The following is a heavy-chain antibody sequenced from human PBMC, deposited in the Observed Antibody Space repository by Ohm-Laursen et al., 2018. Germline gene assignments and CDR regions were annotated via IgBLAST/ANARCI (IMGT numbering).Heavy chain of an antibody. CDR3: ARDRDSSSWYYLDF. D-gene: IGHD6-13*01. V-gene: IGHV3-23*01. CDR2: VGGSGDST. CDR1: GFTFSSYA. Sequence: GSLRLSCTASGFTFSSYAMSWVRQAPGKGLEWVSTVGGSGDSTYYADSVKGRFTVSRDNSKSIVFLQMNSLRAEDTAVYYCARDRDSSSWYYLDFWGQGTLVTVSS. J-gene: IGHJ4*02.